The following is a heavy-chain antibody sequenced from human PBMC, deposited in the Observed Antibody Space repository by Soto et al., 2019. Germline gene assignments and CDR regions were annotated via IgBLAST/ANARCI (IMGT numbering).Heavy chain of an antibody. CDR3: AKDQTSLSYSSSWYLASDY. V-gene: IGHV3-23*01. D-gene: IGHD6-13*01. Sequence: GGSLRLSCAASGFTFSSYAMSWVRQAPGKGLEWVSAISGSGGSTYYADSVKGRFTISRDNSKNTLYLQMNSLRAEETAVYYCAKDQTSLSYSSSWYLASDYWGQGTLVTVSS. CDR1: GFTFSSYA. J-gene: IGHJ4*02. CDR2: ISGSGGST.